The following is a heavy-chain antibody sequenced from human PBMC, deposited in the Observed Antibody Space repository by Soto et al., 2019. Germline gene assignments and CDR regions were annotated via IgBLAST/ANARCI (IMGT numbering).Heavy chain of an antibody. V-gene: IGHV1-69*01. J-gene: IGHJ5*02. CDR3: ASKPVVVVPAATEGYWFDP. D-gene: IGHD2-2*01. CDR2: IIPIFGTA. CDR1: GGTFSSYA. Sequence: QVQLVQSGAEVKKPGSSVKVSCKASGGTFSSYAISWVRQAPGQGLEWMGGIIPIFGTANYAQKFQGRVTITADESTSTAYMELSSLRSEDTAVYYCASKPVVVVPAATEGYWFDPWGQGTLVTVSS.